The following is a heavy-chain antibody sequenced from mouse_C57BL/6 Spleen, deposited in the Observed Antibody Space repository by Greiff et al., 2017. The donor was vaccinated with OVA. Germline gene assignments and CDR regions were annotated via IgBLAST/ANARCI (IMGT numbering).Heavy chain of an antibody. Sequence: QVQLKESGAELVRPGASVTLSCKASGYTFTDYEMHWVKQTPVHGLEWIGAIDPETGGTAYNQKFKGKAILTADKSSSTAYMELRSLTSEDSAVYYCTREEGPDYWGQGTTLTVSS. CDR2: IDPETGGT. J-gene: IGHJ2*01. CDR1: GYTFTDYE. CDR3: TREEGPDY. D-gene: IGHD3-3*01. V-gene: IGHV1-15*01.